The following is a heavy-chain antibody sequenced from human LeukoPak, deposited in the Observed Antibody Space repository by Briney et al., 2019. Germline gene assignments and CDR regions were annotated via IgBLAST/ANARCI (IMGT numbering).Heavy chain of an antibody. CDR3: AKALFADYGMDV. CDR2: ISYDGSNK. CDR1: GFTFSSYG. Sequence: PGRSLRLSCAASGFTFSSYGMHWVRQAPGKGLEWVAVISYDGSNKYYADSVKGRFTISRDNSKNTLYLQMNSLRAEDTAVYYCAKALFADYGMDVWGQGTTVTVSS. V-gene: IGHV3-30*18. J-gene: IGHJ6*02.